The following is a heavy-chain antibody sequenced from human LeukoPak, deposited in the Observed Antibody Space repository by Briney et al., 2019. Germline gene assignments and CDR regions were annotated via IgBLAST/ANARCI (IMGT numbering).Heavy chain of an antibody. V-gene: IGHV1-2*02. CDR1: GYTFSYYY. J-gene: IGHJ4*02. D-gene: IGHD3-10*01. Sequence: ASVRVSCKASGYTFSYYYMHWVRQAPGQGPEWMGWINPSADANFAQKFQGRVTMTRDTSISTAYMELSRLRSDDTAVYYCTRGEFNGPDFDFWGQGTLVTVSS. CDR3: TRGEFNGPDFDF. CDR2: INPSADA.